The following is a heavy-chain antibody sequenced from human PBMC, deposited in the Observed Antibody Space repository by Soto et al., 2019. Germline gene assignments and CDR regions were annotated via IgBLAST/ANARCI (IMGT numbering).Heavy chain of an antibody. CDR1: GYTFTGYY. CDR2: INPNSGGT. J-gene: IGHJ4*02. Sequence: QVQLVQSGAEVMKPGASVKVSCKASGYTFTGYYMHWVRQAPGQGLEWMGWINPNSGGTNYAQKLQGRVTMTRDTSISTAYMELSRLRSDDTAVYYCARSGRAQWPFDYWGQGTLVTVSS. CDR3: ARSGRAQWPFDY. D-gene: IGHD6-19*01. V-gene: IGHV1-2*02.